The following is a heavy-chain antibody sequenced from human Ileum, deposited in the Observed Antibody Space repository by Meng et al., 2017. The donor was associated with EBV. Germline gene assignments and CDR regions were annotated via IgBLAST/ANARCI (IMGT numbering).Heavy chain of an antibody. CDR3: ARVEVGITSGDY. D-gene: IGHD1-26*01. Sequence: QRGQTGXEAKKXXXSVKDPCKASGYTFTNYGITWVRQAPGKGLEWMGWISAYNGDTNYAQTLQGRVTMTTDTSTRTAYMELRSLRSDDTAVYYCARVEVGITSGDYSGQGTLGTVSS. CDR2: ISAYNGDT. CDR1: GYTFTNYG. J-gene: IGHJ4*02. V-gene: IGHV1-18*01.